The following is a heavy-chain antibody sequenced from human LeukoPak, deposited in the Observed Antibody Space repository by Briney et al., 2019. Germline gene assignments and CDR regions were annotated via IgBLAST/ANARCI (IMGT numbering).Heavy chain of an antibody. J-gene: IGHJ4*02. D-gene: IGHD3-16*01. CDR2: VSSSNTYI. CDR1: GFTFSSYG. V-gene: IGHV3-21*01. Sequence: GGSLRLSCAASGFTFSSYGMNWVRQAPGKGLEWVSCVSSSNTYIYYADSVKGRFTISRDNAKNSLYLQMNSLRAEDTAVYYCARGYVASSGRYYCDFWGQGTLVSVS. CDR3: ARGYVASSGRYYCDF.